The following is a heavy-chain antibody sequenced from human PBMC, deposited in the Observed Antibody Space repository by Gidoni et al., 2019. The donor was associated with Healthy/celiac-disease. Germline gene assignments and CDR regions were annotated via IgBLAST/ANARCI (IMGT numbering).Heavy chain of an antibody. CDR2: INGSGVST. CDR1: GSTFSRFA. CDR3: AKESFYDILTGYYTQGWFDP. V-gene: IGHV3-23*01. J-gene: IGHJ5*02. D-gene: IGHD3-9*01. Sequence: VQLLASGRALCHPGGSLRPPCPSPGSTFSRFALTWVRHAPGKWLEWVSAINGSGVSTYYADSVKDRFTISRDKSKNTLYLQMSRLRAEETAVYDCAKESFYDILTGYYTQGWFDPWGQGTMVTVSA.